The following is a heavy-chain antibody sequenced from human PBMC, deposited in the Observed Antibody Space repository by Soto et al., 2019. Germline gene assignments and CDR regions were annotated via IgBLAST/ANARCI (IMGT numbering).Heavy chain of an antibody. CDR3: ARRDTSGSFDY. D-gene: IGHD5-18*01. Sequence: QVQLVQSGAEAKNPGASVRVSCKASGYTFTYFYIHWVRLAPGQGLEWIGCINPKSGFTSHARKFQGRVTMTRDTSINTVYMELSRLTSDDRAEYFCARRDTSGSFDYWGQGTQVSVSS. CDR1: GYTFTYFY. CDR2: INPKSGFT. V-gene: IGHV1-2*02. J-gene: IGHJ4*02.